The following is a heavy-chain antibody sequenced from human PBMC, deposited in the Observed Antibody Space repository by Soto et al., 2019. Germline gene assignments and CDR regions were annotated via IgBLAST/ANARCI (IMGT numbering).Heavy chain of an antibody. CDR3: ARDPRTTVTTYAAPFDP. J-gene: IGHJ5*02. D-gene: IGHD4-4*01. CDR1: GGTFSSYA. CDR2: IIPIFGTA. Sequence: ASVKVSCKASGGTFSSYAISWVRQAPGQGLEWMGGIIPIFGTASYAQKFQGRVTITADESTSTAYMELSSLRSEDTAVYYCARDPRTTVTTYAAPFDPWGQGTLVTVSS. V-gene: IGHV1-69*13.